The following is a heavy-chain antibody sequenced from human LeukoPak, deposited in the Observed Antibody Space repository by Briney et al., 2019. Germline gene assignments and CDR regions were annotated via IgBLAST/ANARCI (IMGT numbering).Heavy chain of an antibody. V-gene: IGHV3-7*01. CDR3: ASGAGWESGY. D-gene: IGHD1-26*01. CDR2: IDQDGSEK. CDR1: GSTSSRNF. J-gene: IGHJ4*02. Sequence: GGSLRLSCAVSGSTSSRNFMSWVRQTPEKGLEWVANIDQDGSEKNYVDSVKGRFTISRDNAKNSLFLQMNSLRAEDTAIYYCASGAGWESGYWGQGTLVTVSS.